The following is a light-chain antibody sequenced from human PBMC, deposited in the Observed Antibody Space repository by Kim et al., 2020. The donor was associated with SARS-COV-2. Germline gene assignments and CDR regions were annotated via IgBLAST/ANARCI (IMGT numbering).Light chain of an antibody. Sequence: QSALTQPASVSGSPGQSITISCTGTSSDVGGYNYVSWYQQHPGKAPKLMIYDVSKRPSGVSNRFSGSKSGNTASLTISGLQAEDEAAYYCSSYTSISTWVFGTGTKVTGL. CDR2: DVS. CDR1: SSDVGGYNY. V-gene: IGLV2-14*01. CDR3: SSYTSISTWV. J-gene: IGLJ1*01.